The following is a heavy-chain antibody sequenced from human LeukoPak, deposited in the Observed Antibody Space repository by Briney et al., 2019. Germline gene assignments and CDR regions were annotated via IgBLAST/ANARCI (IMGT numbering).Heavy chain of an antibody. V-gene: IGHV3-21*01. D-gene: IGHD2-15*01. CDR3: PRDPTPRYCSGGSCYTHYGMDV. Sequence: GGCLRHSCAASGFTFSSYSMNWVRQAPGKGLEWVSSISSSSSYIYYPHSLRGRFTLSRDNPKNSLSLQMNSLRAEDTAIYFCPRDPTPRYCSGGSCYTHYGMDVWGQGTTVTVSS. CDR2: ISSSSSYI. CDR1: GFTFSSYS. J-gene: IGHJ6*02.